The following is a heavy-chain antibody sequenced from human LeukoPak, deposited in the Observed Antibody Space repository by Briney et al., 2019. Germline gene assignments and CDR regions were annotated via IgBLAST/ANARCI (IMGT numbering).Heavy chain of an antibody. CDR3: ARGPYYYYGMDV. J-gene: IGHJ6*02. CDR1: GFTFSSYA. V-gene: IGHV3-23*01. CDR2: ISGSGGST. Sequence: GGSLRLSCAASGFTFSSYAMSWVRQAPGKGLEWVSAISGSGGSTYYADSVKGRFTISRDNAKNTLYLQMNILRAEDTAVYYCARGPYYYYGMDVWGQGTTVTVSS.